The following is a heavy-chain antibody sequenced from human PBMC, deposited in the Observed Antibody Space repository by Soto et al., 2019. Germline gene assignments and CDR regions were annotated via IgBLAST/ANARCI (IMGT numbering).Heavy chain of an antibody. CDR1: GFTFSNNW. CDR2: IKQDGSEK. Sequence: EVQLVESGGGLVQPGGSLRLSCAASGFTFSNNWMSWVRQVPGKGLEWVANIKQDGSEKYYVDSVKGRFTISRDNAKNSLYLQMNSLRAEDTAVYYCARGRYSSTWYDYGGQGTLVTVSS. V-gene: IGHV3-7*04. CDR3: ARGRYSSTWYDY. D-gene: IGHD6-13*01. J-gene: IGHJ4*02.